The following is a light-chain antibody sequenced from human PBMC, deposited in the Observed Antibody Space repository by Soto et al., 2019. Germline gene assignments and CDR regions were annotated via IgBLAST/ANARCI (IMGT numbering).Light chain of an antibody. CDR1: LSLSSSY. CDR3: QQYGNSPWT. CDR2: GAS. Sequence: EIVLTQSPGTLSMSPGERATLSCGASLSLSSSYVAWYQQKPGQAPRLLIYGASSRATGIPDRFSGSGSGTEFTLTITRLEPEDFAVYHCQQYGNSPWTFGQGTKVDNK. V-gene: IGKV3-20*01. J-gene: IGKJ1*01.